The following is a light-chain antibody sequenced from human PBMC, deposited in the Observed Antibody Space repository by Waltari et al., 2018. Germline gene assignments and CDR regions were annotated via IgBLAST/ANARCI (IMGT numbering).Light chain of an antibody. V-gene: IGKV3-11*01. J-gene: IGKJ2*01. CDR3: QQSNNWPPYT. Sequence: EIVLTQSPATLSLSPGERATLSCRASQSISRYLAWYQQKVGQPPRLLIYDASNRATGIPARFSGSGSGTDFTLPISSLEAEDFAVYFCQQSNNWPPYTFGQGPKLEL. CDR2: DAS. CDR1: QSISRY.